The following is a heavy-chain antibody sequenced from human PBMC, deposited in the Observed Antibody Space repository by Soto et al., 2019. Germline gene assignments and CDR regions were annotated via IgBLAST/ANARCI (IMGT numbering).Heavy chain of an antibody. CDR3: ASQPHIVVVTDTLYYYYGMDV. CDR1: GGTFSSYA. CDR2: IIPIFGTA. D-gene: IGHD2-21*02. Sequence: QVQLVQSGAEVKKPGSSVKVSCKASGGTFSSYAISWVRQAPGQGLEWMGGIIPIFGTANYAQKFQGRVTITADEPTNTAYIELSSLRSEDTAVYYCASQPHIVVVTDTLYYYYGMDVWGQGTTVTVSS. J-gene: IGHJ6*02. V-gene: IGHV1-69*01.